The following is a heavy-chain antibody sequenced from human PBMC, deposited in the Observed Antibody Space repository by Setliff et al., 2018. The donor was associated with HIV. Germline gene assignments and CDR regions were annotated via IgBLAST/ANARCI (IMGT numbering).Heavy chain of an antibody. Sequence: SENLSLTCTVSGASISSHYWSWIRQPPGKGLEWIGYIYYSGSTNYNPSLKSRLTISVDTSKNQFSLKLRSVTAADTAVYYCARHHNTMVRGVAYFQHWGQGTLVTVSS. CDR1: GASISSHY. J-gene: IGHJ1*01. D-gene: IGHD3-10*01. V-gene: IGHV4-59*11. CDR2: IYYSGST. CDR3: ARHHNTMVRGVAYFQH.